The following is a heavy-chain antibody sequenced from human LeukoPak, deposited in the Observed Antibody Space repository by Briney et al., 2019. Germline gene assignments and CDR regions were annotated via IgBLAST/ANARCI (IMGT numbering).Heavy chain of an antibody. V-gene: IGHV1-2*04. D-gene: IGHD6-13*01. J-gene: IGHJ3*02. Sequence: ASVKVSRQASGSTFPNYDINSVRQATGQGLEWIGYMNSNSGGTNYAQKFQGWVTMTRDTSISTAYMELSRLRSDDTAVYYCAREGYSSSWSFRAFDIWGQGTMVTVSS. CDR3: AREGYSSSWSFRAFDI. CDR1: GSTFPNYD. CDR2: MNSNSGGT.